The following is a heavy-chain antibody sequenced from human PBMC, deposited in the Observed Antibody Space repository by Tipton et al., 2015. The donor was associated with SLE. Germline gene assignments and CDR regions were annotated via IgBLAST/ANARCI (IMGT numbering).Heavy chain of an antibody. D-gene: IGHD4-17*01. CDR3: ARYMGYYGEDLDY. V-gene: IGHV3-23*01. Sequence: SLRLSCAASGASGFMFDNNAMSWVRQAPGQGLEWISGISGSGEETHYADSVKGRFTISRDTPKSTVYLQMNRLRAEDTAIYYCARYMGYYGEDLDYWGQGTLVTVSS. CDR1: GFMFDNNA. J-gene: IGHJ4*02. CDR2: ISGSGEET.